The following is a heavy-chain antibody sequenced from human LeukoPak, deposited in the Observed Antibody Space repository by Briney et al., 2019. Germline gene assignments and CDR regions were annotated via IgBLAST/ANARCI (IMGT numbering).Heavy chain of an antibody. Sequence: ASVKVSCKASGYTFTSYYMHWVRQAPGQGLEWMGRINPNNGATNYAQKLQGRVTITGDTSISTAYMELSSLRSDDTAVYYCTRESGSYHGNDYWGQGTLVTASS. CDR3: TRESGSYHGNDY. CDR2: INPNNGAT. J-gene: IGHJ4*02. CDR1: GYTFTSYY. V-gene: IGHV1-2*06. D-gene: IGHD1-26*01.